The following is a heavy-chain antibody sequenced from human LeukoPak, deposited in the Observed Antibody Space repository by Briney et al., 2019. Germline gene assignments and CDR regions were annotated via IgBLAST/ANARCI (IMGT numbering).Heavy chain of an antibody. Sequence: GRSLRLSCAASGFTFDDYAMHWVRHAPGKGLEWVSSIDWNSGYLAYADSVKGRFTISRDNAKNTLYLQMNSLRAEDTAVYYCARGSYYYDSSGYYYFSFFDYWGQGTLVTVSS. J-gene: IGHJ4*02. CDR3: ARGSYYYDSSGYYYFSFFDY. CDR1: GFTFDDYA. V-gene: IGHV3-9*01. D-gene: IGHD3-22*01. CDR2: IDWNSGYL.